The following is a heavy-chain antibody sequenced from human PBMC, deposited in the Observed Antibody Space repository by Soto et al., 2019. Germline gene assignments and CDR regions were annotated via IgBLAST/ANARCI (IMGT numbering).Heavy chain of an antibody. CDR3: AHGSCSSADCYPNPYLDY. CDR1: GFSLSTTAEG. CDR2: IYWDDDE. Sequence: QITLKESGPTLVNPTQTLTLTCTFSGFSLSTTAEGVGWIRQPPGKALEWLALIYWDDDERYGPSLKSRLTISKDTSKNQVVLTMTNVDPVGTATDYCAHGSCSSADCYPNPYLDYWGQGILVTVSS. D-gene: IGHD2-2*01. J-gene: IGHJ4*02. V-gene: IGHV2-5*05.